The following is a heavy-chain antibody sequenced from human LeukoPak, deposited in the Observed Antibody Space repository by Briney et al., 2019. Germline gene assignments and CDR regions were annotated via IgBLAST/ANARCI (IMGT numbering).Heavy chain of an antibody. CDR2: ISHYT. Sequence: ASVKVSCKASGYTFINYGISWVRQAPGQGLEWMGWISHYTNYPQKFQGRVTMTRDTSTSTAYMELRSLGSDDTAVYYCARMRVYSDDVDFDYWGQGTLVTVSS. CDR1: GYTFINYG. V-gene: IGHV1-18*01. J-gene: IGHJ4*02. D-gene: IGHD5-12*01. CDR3: ARMRVYSDDVDFDY.